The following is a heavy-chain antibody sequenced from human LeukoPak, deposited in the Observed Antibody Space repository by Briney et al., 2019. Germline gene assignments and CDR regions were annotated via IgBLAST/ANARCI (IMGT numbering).Heavy chain of an antibody. CDR2: IYSGGST. V-gene: IGHV3-66*01. D-gene: IGHD3-3*01. CDR1: GLTVSSTY. Sequence: GGSLRLSCAASGLTVSSTYMSWVRQTPGKGLEWVSVIYSGGSTYYADSVKGRSTISRDNSKNTLYLQMNSLRAEDTAVYYCARDLLEWYFDYWGQGTLVTVSS. J-gene: IGHJ4*02. CDR3: ARDLLEWYFDY.